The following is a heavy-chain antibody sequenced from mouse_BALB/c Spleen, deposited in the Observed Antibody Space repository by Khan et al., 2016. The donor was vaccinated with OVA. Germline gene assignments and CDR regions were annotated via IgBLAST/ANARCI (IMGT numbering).Heavy chain of an antibody. J-gene: IGHJ3*01. Sequence: VQLKQSGPDLVKPGASVKMSCKASGYSFTGYYMNWVKPSHGKSLECIGRVNPNTGNTNYNQKFKGKAILIVDTSSSTAYMELRSLTSEDSSVYYCARGVDFFAYWGQGTLVTVSA. CDR1: GYSFTGYY. CDR3: ARGVDFFAY. CDR2: VNPNTGNT. V-gene: IGHV1-26*01.